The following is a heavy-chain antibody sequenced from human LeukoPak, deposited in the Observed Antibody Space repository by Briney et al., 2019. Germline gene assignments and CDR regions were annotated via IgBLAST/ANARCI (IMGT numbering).Heavy chain of an antibody. V-gene: IGHV3-21*01. CDR3: AREDGYSYGYDY. CDR1: GFTFSNYS. Sequence: GGSLRLSCAASGFTFSNYSMNWVRQAPGKGLEWVSSISSSSSYIYYADSVKGRFTISRDNAKNSLYLQMNSLRAEDTAVYYCAREDGYSYGYDYWGQGTLVTVSS. J-gene: IGHJ4*02. D-gene: IGHD5-18*01. CDR2: ISSSSSYI.